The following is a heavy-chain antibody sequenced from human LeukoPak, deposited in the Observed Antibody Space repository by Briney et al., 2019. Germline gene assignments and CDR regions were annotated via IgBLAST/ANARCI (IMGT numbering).Heavy chain of an antibody. CDR3: ARQWLVRAASLGFDY. CDR2: IYYSGST. CDR1: GGSISSSSYY. D-gene: IGHD6-19*01. J-gene: IGHJ4*02. V-gene: IGHV4-39*01. Sequence: SETLSLTCTVSGGSISSSSYYWGWIRQPPGKGLEWIGSIYYSGSTYYNPSLKSRVTISVDTSKNQFSLKLSSVTAADTAVYYCARQWLVRAASLGFDYWGQGTLVTVSS.